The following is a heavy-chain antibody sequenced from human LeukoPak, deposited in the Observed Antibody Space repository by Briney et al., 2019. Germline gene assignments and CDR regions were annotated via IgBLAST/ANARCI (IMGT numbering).Heavy chain of an antibody. D-gene: IGHD3-22*01. Sequence: QTLSLTCPVSGGSISSGGYYWSWIRHHPGKGLEWIRYIYYSGSTYYNTPLKSPVTISVDTSKNQFSLKLSSVTAADTAVYYCARDHYDSSGYLFDTWGQGTLVTVSS. CDR2: IYYSGST. J-gene: IGHJ5*02. CDR3: ARDHYDSSGYLFDT. CDR1: GGSISSGGYY. V-gene: IGHV4-31*01.